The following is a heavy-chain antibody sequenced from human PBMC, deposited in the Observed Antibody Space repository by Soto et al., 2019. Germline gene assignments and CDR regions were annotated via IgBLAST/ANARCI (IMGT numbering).Heavy chain of an antibody. CDR2: ISAYNGNT. CDR3: ARDRGRITMVRGVMKTDY. Sequence: QVQLVQSGAEVKKPGASVKVSCKASGYTFTSYGISWVRQAPGQGLEWMGWISAYNGNTNYAQKLQGRVTMTTDTSTSIAYMELRSLRSDDTAVYYCARDRGRITMVRGVMKTDYWGQGTLVTVSS. J-gene: IGHJ4*02. V-gene: IGHV1-18*01. CDR1: GYTFTSYG. D-gene: IGHD3-10*01.